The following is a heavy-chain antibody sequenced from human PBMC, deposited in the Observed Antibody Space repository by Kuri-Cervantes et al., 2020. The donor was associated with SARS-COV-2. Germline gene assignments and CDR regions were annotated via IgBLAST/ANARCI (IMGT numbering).Heavy chain of an antibody. CDR3: ARHIPYYDFWSGYYDAFDI. CDR2: IYYSGST. D-gene: IGHD3-3*01. J-gene: IGHJ3*02. V-gene: IGHV4-59*08. Sequence: SETLSLTCTVSGGSISSHYWSWIRQPPGKGLEWIGYIYYSGSTNYNPSLKSRVTISVDTSKNQFSLKLSSVTAADTAVYYCARHIPYYDFWSGYYDAFDIWGQGTMVTVSS. CDR1: GGSISSHY.